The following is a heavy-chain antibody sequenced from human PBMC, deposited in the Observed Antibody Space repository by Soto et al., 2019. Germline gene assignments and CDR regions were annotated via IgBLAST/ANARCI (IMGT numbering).Heavy chain of an antibody. D-gene: IGHD2-15*01. Sequence: EVQLVESGGGLVKPGGSLRLSCAASGFTFSSYSMNWVRQAPGKGLEWVSSISSSSSYIYYADSVKGRFTISRDNAKNSLYLQMNSLRAEDTAVYYCARSKDIVVVVAADDAFDIWGQGTMVTVSS. CDR1: GFTFSSYS. V-gene: IGHV3-21*01. CDR2: ISSSSSYI. J-gene: IGHJ3*02. CDR3: ARSKDIVVVVAADDAFDI.